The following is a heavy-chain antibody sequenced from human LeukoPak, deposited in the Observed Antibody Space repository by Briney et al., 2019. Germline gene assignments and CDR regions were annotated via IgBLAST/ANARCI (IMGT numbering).Heavy chain of an antibody. D-gene: IGHD5-12*01. Sequence: ASVKVSCKVSGGTFSSYAISWVRQAPGQGLEWMGRIIPILGIANYAQKFQGRVTITADKSTSTAYMELSSLRSEDTAVYYCARDTLTAGYSGYDYSDYWGQGTLVTVSS. CDR1: GGTFSSYA. CDR3: ARDTLTAGYSGYDYSDY. J-gene: IGHJ4*02. CDR2: IIPILGIA. V-gene: IGHV1-69*04.